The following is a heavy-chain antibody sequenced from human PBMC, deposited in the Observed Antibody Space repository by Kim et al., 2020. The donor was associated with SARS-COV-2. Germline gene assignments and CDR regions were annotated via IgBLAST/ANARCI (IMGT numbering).Heavy chain of an antibody. Sequence: GGSLRLSCAASGFSFSTYEMNWVRQAPGKGLEWLSFVSTRGSPIHYADSVKGRITVSRDNAKDTLYLQMHSLRAEDTAVYYCARLNSGLYDAFDLWGQGTLVAVSS. CDR2: VSTRGSPI. V-gene: IGHV3-48*03. J-gene: IGHJ3*01. CDR3: ARLNSGLYDAFDL. CDR1: GFSFSTYE. D-gene: IGHD3-10*01.